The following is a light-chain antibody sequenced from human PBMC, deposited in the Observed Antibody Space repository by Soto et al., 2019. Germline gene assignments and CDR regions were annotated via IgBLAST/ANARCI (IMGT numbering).Light chain of an antibody. CDR2: DAS. V-gene: IGKV3-11*01. Sequence: EIVLTQSPVTLSLSPGERVTLSCRASQSVSSYLAWYQQKPGQAPRLLIYDASNRATGIPARFSGSGSGTDFTITISSLEPEDFAVYYCQQRSNWPPMYTFGQGNKLEIK. CDR1: QSVSSY. CDR3: QQRSNWPPMYT. J-gene: IGKJ2*01.